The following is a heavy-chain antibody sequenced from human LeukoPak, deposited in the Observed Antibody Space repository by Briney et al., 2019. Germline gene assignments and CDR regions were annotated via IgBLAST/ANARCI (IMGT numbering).Heavy chain of an antibody. Sequence: SQTLSLTCDISGDSVSSNSAAWDWIRQSPSRRLEWLGRTYYRSKWYNDYAISVRSRITINPDTSKNQSSLQLNSVTPKDTAVYYCARARGYFDLWGRGTLVTVSS. V-gene: IGHV6-1*01. CDR1: GDSVSSNSAA. CDR2: TYYRSKWYN. J-gene: IGHJ2*01. D-gene: IGHD5-12*01. CDR3: ARARGYFDL.